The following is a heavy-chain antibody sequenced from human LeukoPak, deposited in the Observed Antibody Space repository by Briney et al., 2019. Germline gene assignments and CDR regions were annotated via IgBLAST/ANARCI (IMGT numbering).Heavy chain of an antibody. V-gene: IGHV3-11*01. J-gene: IGHJ4*02. D-gene: IGHD3-3*01. CDR1: GFTFSDYY. CDR2: ISSSGSTI. Sequence: GGSLRLSCAASGFTFSDYYMSWIRQAPGKGLEWVSYISSSGSTIYYADSVKGRFTISRDNAKNSLYLQMNSLRAEDTAVYYCARTHPDVSRFLEWLFFFDYWGQGTLVTVSS. CDR3: ARTHPDVSRFLEWLFFFDY.